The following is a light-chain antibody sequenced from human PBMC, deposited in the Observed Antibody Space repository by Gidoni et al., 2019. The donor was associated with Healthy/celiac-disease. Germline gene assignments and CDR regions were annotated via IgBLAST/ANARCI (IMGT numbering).Light chain of an antibody. CDR3: QQRSNWLT. J-gene: IGKJ4*01. Sequence: EIVLTQSPATLSLSPGARATLSCRASQSVSSYLAWYKQKPGQSPRLLIYDASNRSTGIPARFSGSGSGTDFTLTISSREPEDFAVYYCQQRSNWLTFGGGTKVEIK. V-gene: IGKV3-11*01. CDR1: QSVSSY. CDR2: DAS.